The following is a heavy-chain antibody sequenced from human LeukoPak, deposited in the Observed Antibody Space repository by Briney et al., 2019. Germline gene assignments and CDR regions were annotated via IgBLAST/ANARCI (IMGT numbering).Heavy chain of an antibody. CDR2: ISAYNGNT. Sequence: ASVKVSCKASGYTFTSYGISWVRQAPGQGLEWMGWISAYNGNTNYAQKLQGSVTMTTDTSTSTAYMELRSLRSDDTAVYYCARAWWELPNYYFYGMDVWGQGTTVTVSS. CDR3: ARAWWELPNYYFYGMDV. CDR1: GYTFTSYG. D-gene: IGHD1-26*01. J-gene: IGHJ6*02. V-gene: IGHV1-18*01.